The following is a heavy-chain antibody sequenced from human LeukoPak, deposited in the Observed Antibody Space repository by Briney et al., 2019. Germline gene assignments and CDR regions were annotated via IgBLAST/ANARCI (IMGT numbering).Heavy chain of an antibody. J-gene: IGHJ4*02. CDR2: INHSGST. CDR1: GGSFSGYY. D-gene: IGHD6-19*01. CDR3: ARAYPSGYSSGWYSGMLYYFDY. Sequence: SETLSLTCAVYGGSFSGYYWSWIRQPPGKGLEWIGEINHSGSTNYNPSLKSRVTISVDTSKNQFSLKLSSVTAADTAVYYCARAYPSGYSSGWYSGMLYYFDYCGQGTLVTVSS. V-gene: IGHV4-34*01.